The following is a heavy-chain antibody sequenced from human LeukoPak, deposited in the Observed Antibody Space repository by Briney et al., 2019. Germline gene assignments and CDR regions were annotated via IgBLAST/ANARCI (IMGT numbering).Heavy chain of an antibody. V-gene: IGHV4-59*01. CDR3: ARPGYSNYSIGDPYYAFGI. Sequence: SETLSLTCTVSGGSISSYYWSWIRQPPGKGLEWIGYMYYSGSTNYNPSLKSRVTISVDTSKNQFSLKLSSVTAADTAVYYCARPGYSNYSIGDPYYAFGIWGQGTMVTVSS. D-gene: IGHD4-11*01. CDR1: GGSISSYY. CDR2: MYYSGST. J-gene: IGHJ3*02.